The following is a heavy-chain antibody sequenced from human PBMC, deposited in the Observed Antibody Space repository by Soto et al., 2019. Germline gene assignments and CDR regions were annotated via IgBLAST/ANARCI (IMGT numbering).Heavy chain of an antibody. D-gene: IGHD4-4*01. J-gene: IGHJ6*03. CDR3: ARGGSNLHYYYYYMDV. CDR1: GYTFTSYA. CDR2: INAGNGNT. V-gene: IGHV1-3*01. Sequence: ASVKVSCKASGYTFTSYAMHWVRQAPGQRLERMGWINAGNGNTKYSQKFQGRVTITRDTSASTAYMELSSLRSEDTAVYYCARGGSNLHYYYYYMDVWGKGTTVTVSS.